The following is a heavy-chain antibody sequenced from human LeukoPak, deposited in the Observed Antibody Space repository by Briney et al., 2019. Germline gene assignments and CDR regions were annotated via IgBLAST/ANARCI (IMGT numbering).Heavy chain of an antibody. J-gene: IGHJ4*02. V-gene: IGHV4-39*07. CDR1: GGSISSSSYY. D-gene: IGHD6-19*01. CDR2: IYYSGST. CDR3: ARVGLWSRGYSSGWYKDY. Sequence: KPSETLSLTCTVSGGSISSSSYYWGWIRQPPGKGLEWIGSIYYSGSTNYNPSLKSRVTISVDTSKNQFSLKLSSVTAADTAVYYCARVGLWSRGYSSGWYKDYWGQGTLVTVSS.